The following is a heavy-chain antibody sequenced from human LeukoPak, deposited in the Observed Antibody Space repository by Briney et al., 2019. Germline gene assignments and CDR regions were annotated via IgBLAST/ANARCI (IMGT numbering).Heavy chain of an antibody. V-gene: IGHV1-8*01. Sequence: ASVKVSCMASGYTFTSYDINWVRQATGQGLEWMGWMNPNSGNTGYAQRFQGRVTMTRNTSISTAYMELSSLRSEDTAVYYCARALPEKYCSSTSCVIDYWGQGTLVTVSS. CDR2: MNPNSGNT. J-gene: IGHJ4*02. CDR1: GYTFTSYD. D-gene: IGHD2-2*01. CDR3: ARALPEKYCSSTSCVIDY.